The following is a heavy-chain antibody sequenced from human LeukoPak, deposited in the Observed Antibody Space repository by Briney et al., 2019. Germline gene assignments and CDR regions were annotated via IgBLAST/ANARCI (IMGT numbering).Heavy chain of an antibody. CDR1: GYTFTSYG. J-gene: IGHJ6*03. D-gene: IGHD1-26*01. V-gene: IGHV1-2*02. Sequence: ASVKVSCKASGYTFTSYGISWVRQAPGQGLEWMGWINPNSGGTNYAQKFQGRVTMTRDTSISTAYMELSRLRSDDTAVYYCAREVVGATGAHYYYYMDVWGKGTTVTVSS. CDR2: INPNSGGT. CDR3: AREVVGATGAHYYYYMDV.